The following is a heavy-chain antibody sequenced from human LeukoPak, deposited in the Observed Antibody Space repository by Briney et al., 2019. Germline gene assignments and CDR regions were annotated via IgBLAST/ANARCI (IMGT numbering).Heavy chain of an antibody. D-gene: IGHD4-17*01. CDR3: VKVYPTLTTSSVLGS. CDR1: GFIFSNYD. J-gene: IGHJ4*03. Sequence: GGSLRLSCAASGFIFSNYDIHWVRQAPGKGLEWVTAISYNGDNQHYADPVKGRFTISRDNSKNTVYLQIDALRTEDSAVYYCVKVYPTLTTSSVLGSWGQGTLVTVSS. V-gene: IGHV3-30*18. CDR2: ISYNGDNQ.